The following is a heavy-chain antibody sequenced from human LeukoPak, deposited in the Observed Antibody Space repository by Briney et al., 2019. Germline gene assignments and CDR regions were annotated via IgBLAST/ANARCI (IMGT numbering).Heavy chain of an antibody. CDR3: AKDFVVVPGNVNYFDY. D-gene: IGHD2-21*02. CDR2: ISGSGGST. J-gene: IGHJ4*02. Sequence: GGSLRLSCAASGFTFSSYAMTWIRQAPGKGLEWVSSISGSGGSTYYADSVKGRFTISRDNSRNMLFLQMNSLRAEDTAVYYCAKDFVVVPGNVNYFDYWGQGALVTVSS. V-gene: IGHV3-23*01. CDR1: GFTFSSYA.